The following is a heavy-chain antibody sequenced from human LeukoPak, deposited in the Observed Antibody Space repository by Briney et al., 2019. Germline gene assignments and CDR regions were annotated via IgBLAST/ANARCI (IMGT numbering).Heavy chain of an antibody. J-gene: IGHJ4*02. V-gene: IGHV1-46*01. D-gene: IGHD6-13*01. CDR1: GYTFTSYY. Sequence: ASVKVSCKASGYTFTSYYMHWLRQAPGQGLEWMGIINPSGGSTSYAQKFQGRVTMTRDTSTSTVYMELSSLRSEDTAVYYCARDGGISSSWYGWHYWGQGTLVTVSS. CDR3: ARDGGISSSWYGWHY. CDR2: INPSGGST.